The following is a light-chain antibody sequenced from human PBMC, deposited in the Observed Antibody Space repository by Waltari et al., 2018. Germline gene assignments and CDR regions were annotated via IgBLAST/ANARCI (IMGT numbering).Light chain of an antibody. CDR2: GAS. CDR3: QQYNNWPRT. V-gene: IGKV3-15*01. CDR1: QSVSSN. J-gene: IGKJ1*01. Sequence: EIVMTQYPATLSVSPGERATLPCRASQSVSSNLAWYQQKPGQAPRLLIYGASTRATGIPARFSGSGSGTEFTLTISSLQSEDFAVYYCQQYNNWPRTFGQGTKVEIK.